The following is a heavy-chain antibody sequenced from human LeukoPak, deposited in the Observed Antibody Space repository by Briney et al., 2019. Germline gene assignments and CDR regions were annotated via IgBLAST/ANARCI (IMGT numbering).Heavy chain of an antibody. D-gene: IGHD2-2*01. CDR3: ARGGRGKFCSSTSCPNQIDY. J-gene: IGHJ4*02. V-gene: IGHV4-34*01. CDR1: GGSSSGYY. Sequence: SETLSLTCAVYGGSSSGYYWSWIRQPPGKGLEWIGEINHSGSTNYNPPLKSRVTISVDTSKNQFSLKLSSVTAADTAVYYCARGGRGKFCSSTSCPNQIDYWGQGTLVTVSS. CDR2: INHSGST.